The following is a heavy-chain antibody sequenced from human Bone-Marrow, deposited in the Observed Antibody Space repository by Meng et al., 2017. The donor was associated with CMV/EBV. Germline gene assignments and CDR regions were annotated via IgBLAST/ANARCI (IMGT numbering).Heavy chain of an antibody. CDR3: ARDLDIVVVPAALNWFDT. J-gene: IGHJ5*02. Sequence: ASVKVSCKASGYTFTGYYMHWVRQAPGQGLEWMGWINPNSGGTNYAQKFQGRVTMTRDTSISTAYMELSRLRSDDTAVYYCARDLDIVVVPAALNWFDTWGQGTLVTVSS. CDR1: GYTFTGYY. V-gene: IGHV1-2*02. D-gene: IGHD2-2*03. CDR2: INPNSGGT.